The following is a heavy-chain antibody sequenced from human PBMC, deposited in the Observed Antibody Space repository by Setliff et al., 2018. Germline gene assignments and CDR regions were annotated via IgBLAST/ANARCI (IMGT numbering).Heavy chain of an antibody. D-gene: IGHD1-1*01. CDR2: IYYRGDT. CDR1: GASLSSGTYY. Sequence: SETPSLTCTVSGASLSSGTYYWGWIRQPPGKGLEWIGRIYYRGDTYYNASLKGRLTISVDTAQNQFSLRLTSVTAADTAVYYCARTGTYRYFDYWGQGALVTVSS. V-gene: IGHV4-39*01. J-gene: IGHJ4*02. CDR3: ARTGTYRYFDY.